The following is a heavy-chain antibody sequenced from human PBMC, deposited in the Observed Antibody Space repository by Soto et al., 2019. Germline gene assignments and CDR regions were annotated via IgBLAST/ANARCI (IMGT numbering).Heavy chain of an antibody. CDR2: IIPILGIA. CDR1: GGTFSSYT. V-gene: IGHV1-69*02. Sequence: QVQLVQSGAEVKKPGSSVKVSCKASGGTFSSYTISWVRQAPGQGLEWMGRIIPILGIANYAQKFKGRVTITADKSTSTAYMELSSLRSEETAVYYCASSALNDCSSTSCYPDIWGQGTMVTVSS. J-gene: IGHJ3*02. CDR3: ASSALNDCSSTSCYPDI. D-gene: IGHD2-2*01.